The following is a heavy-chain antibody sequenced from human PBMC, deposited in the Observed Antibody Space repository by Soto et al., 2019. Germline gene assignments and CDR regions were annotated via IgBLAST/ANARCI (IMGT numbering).Heavy chain of an antibody. J-gene: IGHJ5*02. Sequence: GGSLRLSCAASGFTFSSYAMSWVRQAPGKGLEWVSAISGSGGSTYYADSVKGRFTISRDNSKSTLYLQMNSLRAEDTAVYYCAKGSRRLAARNWFDPWGQGTLVTVSS. CDR3: AKGSRRLAARNWFDP. CDR1: GFTFSSYA. CDR2: ISGSGGST. D-gene: IGHD6-6*01. V-gene: IGHV3-23*01.